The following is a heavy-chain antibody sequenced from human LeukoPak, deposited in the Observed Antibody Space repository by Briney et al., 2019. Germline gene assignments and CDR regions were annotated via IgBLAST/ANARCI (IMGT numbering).Heavy chain of an antibody. J-gene: IGHJ3*02. CDR1: GFTFSTSA. D-gene: IGHD1-26*01. CDR3: AKGYRGIEAFDI. V-gene: IGHV3-23*01. Sequence: GGSLRPSCAASGFTFSTSAMSWVRQAPGKGLEWVSAITGGGDYTYYADSVKGRFTISRDNPKNAVYLQMNSLRAEDTAVYYCAKGYRGIEAFDIWGQGTMVTVSS. CDR2: ITGGGDYT.